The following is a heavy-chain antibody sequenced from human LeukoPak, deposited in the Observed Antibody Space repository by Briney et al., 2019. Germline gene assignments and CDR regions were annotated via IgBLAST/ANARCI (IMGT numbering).Heavy chain of an antibody. J-gene: IGHJ4*02. D-gene: IGHD3-22*01. Sequence: SETLSLTCTVSGGSISSYYWNWIRQPPGKGLEWIGYIYYSGSTNYNPSLKSRVTISVDASKNQFSLNLSSVTAADTAVYYCARSYYSDSSGYYYLVYWGQGTLVTVSS. V-gene: IGHV4-59*01. CDR3: ARSYYSDSSGYYYLVY. CDR1: GGSISSYY. CDR2: IYYSGST.